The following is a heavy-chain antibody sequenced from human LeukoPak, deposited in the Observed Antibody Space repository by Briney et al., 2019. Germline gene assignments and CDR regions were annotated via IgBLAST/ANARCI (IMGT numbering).Heavy chain of an antibody. CDR3: AKDLRGYCSGGSCYEGGYYYYGVDV. CDR1: GFTFSSYG. J-gene: IGHJ6*02. V-gene: IGHV3-30*18. CDR2: ISYDGSNK. Sequence: GGSLRLSCAASGFTFSSYGMHWVRQAPGKGLEWVAVISYDGSNKYYADSVKGRFTISRDNSKNTLYLQMNSLRAEDTAVYYCAKDLRGYCSGGSCYEGGYYYYGVDVWGQGTTVTVSS. D-gene: IGHD2-15*01.